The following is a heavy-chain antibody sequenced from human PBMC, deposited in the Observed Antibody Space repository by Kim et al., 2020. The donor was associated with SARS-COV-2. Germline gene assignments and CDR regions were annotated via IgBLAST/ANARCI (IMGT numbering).Heavy chain of an antibody. CDR3: ARSEEYSVYEEDY. Sequence: AQKFQGRVTMTRNTTISTAYMELSSLRSEDTAVYYCARSEEYSVYEEDYWGQGTLVTVSS. J-gene: IGHJ4*02. V-gene: IGHV1-8*01. D-gene: IGHD5-12*01.